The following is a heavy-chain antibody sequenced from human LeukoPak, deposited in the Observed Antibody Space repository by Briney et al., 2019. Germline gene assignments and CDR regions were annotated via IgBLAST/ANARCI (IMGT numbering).Heavy chain of an antibody. V-gene: IGHV4-4*09. D-gene: IGHD6-13*01. CDR2: IYTSGST. CDR1: GGSISSYY. Sequence: SETLSLTCTVSGGSISSYYRSWIRQPPGKGLEWIGYIYTSGSTNYNPSLKSRVTISVDTSKNQFSLKLSSVTAADTAVYYCAREGSSSWYALDYWGQGTLVTVSS. J-gene: IGHJ4*02. CDR3: AREGSSSWYALDY.